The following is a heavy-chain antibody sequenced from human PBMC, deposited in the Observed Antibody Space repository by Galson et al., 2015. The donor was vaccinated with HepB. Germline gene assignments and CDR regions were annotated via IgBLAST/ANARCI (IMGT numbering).Heavy chain of an antibody. CDR2: ISAYNGNT. J-gene: IGHJ6*03. CDR3: ARDVLYPLYYMDV. CDR1: GYTFTSYG. D-gene: IGHD2-2*02. V-gene: IGHV1-18*01. Sequence: SVKVSCRASGYTFTSYGISWVRQAPGQGLEWMGWISAYNGNTNYAQKLQGRVTMTTDTSTSTAYMELRSLRSDDAAVYYCARDVLYPLYYMDVWGKGTTVTVSS.